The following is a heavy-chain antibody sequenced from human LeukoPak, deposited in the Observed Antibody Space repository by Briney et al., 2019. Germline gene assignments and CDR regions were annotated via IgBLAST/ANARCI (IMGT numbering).Heavy chain of an antibody. J-gene: IGHJ4*02. D-gene: IGHD1-26*01. CDR3: ARDIGHLDC. Sequence: GGSLRLSCAASGFTFSTYYMSWVRQAPGKGLEWVANINHVGSEENYVGSVKGRFTISRDNAKNSLFLQMDSLRVEDAAVYYCARDIGHLDCWGQGDLVTVSS. V-gene: IGHV3-7*01. CDR1: GFTFSTYY. CDR2: INHVGSEE.